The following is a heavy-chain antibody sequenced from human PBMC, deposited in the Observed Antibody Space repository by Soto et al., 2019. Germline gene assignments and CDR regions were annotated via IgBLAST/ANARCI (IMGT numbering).Heavy chain of an antibody. CDR3: ARDESIAAAGNGVYYGMDV. Sequence: ASVKVSCKASGGTFSSYAISWVRQAPGQGLEWMGGIIPIFGTANYAQKFQGRVTITADKSTSTAYMEPSSLRSEDTAVYYCARDESIAAAGNGVYYGMDVWGQGTTVTVSS. J-gene: IGHJ6*02. CDR2: IIPIFGTA. D-gene: IGHD6-13*01. CDR1: GGTFSSYA. V-gene: IGHV1-69*06.